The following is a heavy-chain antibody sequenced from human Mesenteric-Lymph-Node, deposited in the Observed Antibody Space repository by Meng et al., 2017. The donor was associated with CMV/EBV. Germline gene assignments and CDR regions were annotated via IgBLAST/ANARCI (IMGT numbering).Heavy chain of an antibody. CDR1: GDSIVGGGYF. D-gene: IGHD3-10*01. CDR3: ARGFHVSGSRDH. CDR2: IYNTGSA. J-gene: IGHJ4*02. Sequence: CTVSGDSIVGGGYFWSWIRQPPGKGLEWIGYIYNTGSAYYNSSLRSRVTMSIDTSTDRFSLKLSSVTAADTAVYFCARGFHVSGSRDHWGQGTLVTVSS. V-gene: IGHV4-31*03.